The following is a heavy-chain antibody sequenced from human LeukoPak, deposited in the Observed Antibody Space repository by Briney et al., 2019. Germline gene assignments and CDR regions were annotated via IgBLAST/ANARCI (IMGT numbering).Heavy chain of an antibody. D-gene: IGHD2-15*01. J-gene: IGHJ4*02. Sequence: GGSLRLSCAASGFTFNIYAMSWVRQGPGKGLEWVSFISATGGSTYYADSVKGRFTISRDNSKNTLYLQMNSLRAEDTAVYYCAKCGGGGCFSMWGQGTLVTVSS. CDR3: AKCGGGGCFSM. CDR1: GFTFNIYA. CDR2: ISATGGST. V-gene: IGHV3-23*01.